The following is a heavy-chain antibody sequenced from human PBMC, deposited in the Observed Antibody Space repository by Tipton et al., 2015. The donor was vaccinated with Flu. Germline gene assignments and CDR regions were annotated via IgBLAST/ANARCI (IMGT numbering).Heavy chain of an antibody. CDR2: SYQSGNS. V-gene: IGHV4-4*02. J-gene: IGHJ4*02. D-gene: IGHD6-19*01. CDR1: GASISSHNW. Sequence: SLRLSCAVSGASISSHNWWSWVRQPPGRGLEWIGESYQSGNSNYNPSLKSRVSISLDNSKNQFSLRLTSVTAADTAVYYCAKVIPELVAGLDSWGQGTLVTVSS. CDR3: AKVIPELVAGLDS.